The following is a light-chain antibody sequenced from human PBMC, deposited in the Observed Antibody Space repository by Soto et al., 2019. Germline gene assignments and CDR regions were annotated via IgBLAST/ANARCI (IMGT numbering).Light chain of an antibody. CDR2: KVS. J-gene: IGKJ2*01. CDR1: QSINNW. CDR3: QQYDSYSGT. V-gene: IGKV1-5*03. Sequence: DIQMTQSPSTLSASVGDRVTITCRASQSINNWLAWYQQKPGKAPKLLIYKVSNLESGVPSRFSGSGSGKEFTLTISSLQPDDFAAYYCQQYDSYSGTFGQGTKLEIK.